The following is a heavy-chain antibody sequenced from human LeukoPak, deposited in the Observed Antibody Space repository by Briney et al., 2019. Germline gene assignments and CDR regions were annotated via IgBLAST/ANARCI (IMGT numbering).Heavy chain of an antibody. Sequence: PSETLSLTCTVSGGSISSYYWSWIRQPPGKGLEWIGYIYYSGSTNYNPSLKSRVTISMDTSKNQISLTVTSVTAADTAVYYCARHPFSSPFDFWGQGTLVAVSS. CDR2: IYYSGST. CDR1: GGSISSYY. D-gene: IGHD2/OR15-2a*01. CDR3: ARHPFSSPFDF. V-gene: IGHV4-59*08. J-gene: IGHJ4*02.